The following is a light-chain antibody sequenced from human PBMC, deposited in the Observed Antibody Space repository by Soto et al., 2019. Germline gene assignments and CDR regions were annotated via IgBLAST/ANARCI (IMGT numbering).Light chain of an antibody. Sequence: DIQMTQSPSSLSASVGDRVTITCQASQNINNYLNWYQQKPGRTPKLLIYDASNLEAGVPSRFRGSGSGTDFTFTISRLQPEDIATYYCQQYENLPTFGQGTRLEIK. CDR1: QNINNY. V-gene: IGKV1-33*01. CDR3: QQYENLPT. J-gene: IGKJ5*01. CDR2: DAS.